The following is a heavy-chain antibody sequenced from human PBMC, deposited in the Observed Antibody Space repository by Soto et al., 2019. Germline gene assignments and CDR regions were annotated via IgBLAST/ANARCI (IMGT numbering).Heavy chain of an antibody. Sequence: PGGSLRLSCAASGFTFGSYEMNWVRQAPGKGLEWVSYISSSGSTIYYADSVKGRFTISRDNTKNSLYLQMNSLRAEDTAVYYCARKVGYFQYWGQGTLVTVSS. V-gene: IGHV3-48*03. D-gene: IGHD1-26*01. CDR1: GFTFGSYE. CDR2: ISSSGSTI. CDR3: ARKVGYFQY. J-gene: IGHJ1*01.